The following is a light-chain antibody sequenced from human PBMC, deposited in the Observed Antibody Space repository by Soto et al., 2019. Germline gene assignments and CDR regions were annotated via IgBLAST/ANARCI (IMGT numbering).Light chain of an antibody. Sequence: SYELTQPPSVSVAPGQTARIICGGNNIGSKSVHWYQQKAGQAPEVVVFHDSDRPSGIPDRFSGSKFGTTATLTISRVEAGDEADYYCQVWDRSSGVIFGGGTKVTVL. CDR3: QVWDRSSGVI. V-gene: IGLV3-21*02. CDR2: HDS. J-gene: IGLJ2*01. CDR1: NIGSKS.